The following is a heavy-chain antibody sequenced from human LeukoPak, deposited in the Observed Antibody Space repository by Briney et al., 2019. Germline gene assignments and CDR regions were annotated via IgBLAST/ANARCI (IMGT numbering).Heavy chain of an antibody. D-gene: IGHD3-22*01. Sequence: GGSLRLSCTASGFTFGDYTMSWFRQAPGKGLEWVGFIRNLGYGGTTEYAASVKGRFTISRDDSKSIAYLQMNSLKTEDTAVYYCTQGDYYDASGVPYFHYWGQGTLVTVSS. CDR3: TQGDYYDASGVPYFHY. V-gene: IGHV3-49*03. CDR1: GFTFGDYT. CDR2: IRNLGYGGTT. J-gene: IGHJ4*02.